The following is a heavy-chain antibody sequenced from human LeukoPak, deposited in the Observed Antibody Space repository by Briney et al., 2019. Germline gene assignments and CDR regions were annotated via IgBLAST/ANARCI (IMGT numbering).Heavy chain of an antibody. Sequence: GGSLRLSCAASGFTVSSNYMSWVRQAPGKGLEWVSVIYSGGSTNYADSVKGRFTISRDNSKNTLYLQMNSLRAEDTAVYYCAHLGRKNYYYYGMDVWGQGTTVTVSS. CDR2: IYSGGST. D-gene: IGHD7-27*01. CDR1: GFTVSSNY. CDR3: AHLGRKNYYYYGMDV. J-gene: IGHJ6*02. V-gene: IGHV3-66*01.